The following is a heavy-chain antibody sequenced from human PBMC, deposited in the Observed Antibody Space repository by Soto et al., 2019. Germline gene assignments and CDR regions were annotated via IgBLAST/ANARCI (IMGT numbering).Heavy chain of an antibody. J-gene: IGHJ4*02. Sequence: GGSLRLSCAASGFTFSSYGMHWVRQPPGKGLEWVALISYDGRNKYYADSVKGRFTISRDSSRNTLYLQMNSLRGDDTAVYYCANAIGAPYAPFDSWGPGTLVTVSS. CDR3: ANAIGAPYAPFDS. D-gene: IGHD2-2*01. V-gene: IGHV3-30*18. CDR2: ISYDGRNK. CDR1: GFTFSSYG.